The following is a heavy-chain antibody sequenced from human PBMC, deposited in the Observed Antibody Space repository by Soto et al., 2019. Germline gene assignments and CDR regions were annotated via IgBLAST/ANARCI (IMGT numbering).Heavy chain of an antibody. V-gene: IGHV1-18*01. CDR2: ISAYNGNT. CDR1: GYTFTNFG. J-gene: IGHJ4*02. D-gene: IGHD3-16*02. Sequence: QVQLVQSGAEVKKPGASVKVSCKASGYTFTNFGISWVRQAPGQGLEWMGWISAYNGNTNYAQNFEGRVTLTTDTSTSTAYIAPARLTSPGPAVYSRSGGGTNIGYCGQGTQASV. CDR3: SGGGTNIGY.